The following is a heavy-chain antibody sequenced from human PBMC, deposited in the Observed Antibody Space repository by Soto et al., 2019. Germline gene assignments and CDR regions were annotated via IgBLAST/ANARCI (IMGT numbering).Heavy chain of an antibody. J-gene: IGHJ4*02. D-gene: IGHD3-22*01. CDR2: INPNSGGT. CDR1: GYTFTGYY. CDR3: ARGSYYDSSGLVDY. Sequence: ASVKVSCKASGYTFTGYYMRWVRQAPGQGLEWMGWINPNSGGTNYAQKFQGRVTMTRGTSISTAYMELSRLRSDDTAVYYCARGSYYDSSGLVDYWGQGTLVTVSS. V-gene: IGHV1-2*02.